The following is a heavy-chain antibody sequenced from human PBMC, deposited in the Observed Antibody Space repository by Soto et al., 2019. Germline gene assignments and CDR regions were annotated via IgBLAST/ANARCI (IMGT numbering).Heavy chain of an antibody. CDR1: GGSISSYY. V-gene: IGHV4-34*01. Sequence: SETLSLTCTVSGGSISSYYWSWIRQPPGKGLEWIGEINQSGSTNYNPSLKSRVTISVDTSKNQFSLKLSSVTAADTAVYYCARTYSSSWSPFEYWGQGALVTVSS. CDR3: ARTYSSSWSPFEY. D-gene: IGHD6-13*01. J-gene: IGHJ4*02. CDR2: INQSGST.